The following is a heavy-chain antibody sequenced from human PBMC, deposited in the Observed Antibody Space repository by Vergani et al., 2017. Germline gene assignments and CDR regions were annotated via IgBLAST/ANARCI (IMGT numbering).Heavy chain of an antibody. CDR3: ASKRGACRAAYCHSYDF. J-gene: IGHJ4*02. V-gene: IGHV4-39*01. CDR1: GVSVISTDYH. D-gene: IGHD2-15*01. Sequence: QVQLQESGPGLVKPSETLSLTCTVSGVSVISTDYHWGWIRQPPGKGLEWIGSMDYSGITSYNPSLESRISISFETPKNQFSLRLTSVTAADTAVYYCASKRGACRAAYCHSYDFWGPGTLVGVSS. CDR2: MDYSGIT.